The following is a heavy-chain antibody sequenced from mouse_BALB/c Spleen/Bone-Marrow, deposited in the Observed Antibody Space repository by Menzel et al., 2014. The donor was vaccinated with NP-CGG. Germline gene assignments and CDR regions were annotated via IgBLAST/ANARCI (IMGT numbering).Heavy chain of an antibody. D-gene: IGHD6-1*01. CDR2: INPSNGGT. CDR1: GYNFNSYY. V-gene: IGHV1S81*02. J-gene: IGHJ2*01. Sequence: VQLQQSGAELVKPGASVKLSCTASGYNFNSYYMYWVKQRPGQGLEWIGGINPSNGGTNFNEKFKSKATLTADKSSSSPYMKRSTPKAEAAEDCYAKRWGSSEGFAYWGQGTTLTVSS. CDR3: KRWGSSEGFAY.